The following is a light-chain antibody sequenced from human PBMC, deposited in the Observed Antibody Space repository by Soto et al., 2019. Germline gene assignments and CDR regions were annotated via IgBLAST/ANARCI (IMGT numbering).Light chain of an antibody. CDR3: QTWGTGVPV. CDR2: VNSDGSH. Sequence: QPVLTQSPSASASLGASVRLTCTLGSGHSFYAIAWHQQQPEKGPRYLMKVNSDGSHNKGDGIPDRFSGSSSGAERYLTISNLQADDEADYYCQTWGTGVPVFGGGTKLTVL. CDR1: SGHSFYA. V-gene: IGLV4-69*01. J-gene: IGLJ3*02.